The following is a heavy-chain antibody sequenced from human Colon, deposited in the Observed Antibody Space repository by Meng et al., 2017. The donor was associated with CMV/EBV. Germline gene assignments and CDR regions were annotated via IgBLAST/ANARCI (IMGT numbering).Heavy chain of an antibody. CDR1: GFTLSGYV. D-gene: IGHD2-15*01. Sequence: CAASGFTLSGYVLDWVRQAPGRGLKWVPAIWSDGSKKYNADSVKGRFTISRDNSKNTLYLQMNSLRVEDTAVYYCARVRNSVVHFDHWGRGTLVTVSS. J-gene: IGHJ2*01. CDR2: IWSDGSKK. V-gene: IGHV3-33*01. CDR3: ARVRNSVVHFDH.